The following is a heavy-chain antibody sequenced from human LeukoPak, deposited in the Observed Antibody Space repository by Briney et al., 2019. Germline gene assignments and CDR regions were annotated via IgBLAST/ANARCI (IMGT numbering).Heavy chain of an antibody. Sequence: PSETLSLTCTVSGGSISSSSYYWGWIRQPPGKGLEWIGSIYYSGSTYYNPSLKSRVTISVDTSKNQFSLRLSSVTAADSPVYYCAKLVPGRSFYYYMDLWGKETTVTVSS. J-gene: IGHJ6*03. V-gene: IGHV4-39*01. CDR2: IYYSGST. CDR3: AKLVPGRSFYYYMDL. CDR1: GGSISSSSYY. D-gene: IGHD6-13*01.